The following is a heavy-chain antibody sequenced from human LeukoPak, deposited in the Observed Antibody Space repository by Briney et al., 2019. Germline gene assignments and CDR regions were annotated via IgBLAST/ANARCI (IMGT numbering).Heavy chain of an antibody. CDR1: GGSVSSGSYY. J-gene: IGHJ4*02. Sequence: SETLPLTCTVSGGSVSSGSYYWSWIRQPPGKGLEWIGYIYYSGSTNYNPSLKSRVTISVDTSKNQFSLKLSSVTAADTAVYYCARDAVAGEIWGQGTLVTVSS. CDR3: ARDAVAGEI. CDR2: IYYSGST. V-gene: IGHV4-61*01. D-gene: IGHD6-19*01.